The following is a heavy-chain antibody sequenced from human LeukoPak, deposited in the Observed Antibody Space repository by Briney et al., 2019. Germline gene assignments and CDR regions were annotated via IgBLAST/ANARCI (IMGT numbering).Heavy chain of an antibody. D-gene: IGHD2-2*01. CDR2: IYPGDSDT. J-gene: IGHJ4*02. V-gene: IGHV5-51*01. CDR3: ARPIQSKYQLPHY. CDR1: GYSFTNYW. Sequence: GEPLKISCKGSGYSFTNYWIGWVRQMPGKGLEWMGIIYPGDSDTRYSPSFQGQVTISADKSISTAYLQWSSLKASDTAMYYCARPIQSKYQLPHYWGQGTLVTVSS.